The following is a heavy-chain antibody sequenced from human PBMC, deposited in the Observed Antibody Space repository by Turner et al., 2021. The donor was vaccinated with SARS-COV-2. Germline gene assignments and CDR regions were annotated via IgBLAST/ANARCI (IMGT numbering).Heavy chain of an antibody. CDR2: ISYDGSNQ. J-gene: IGHJ4*02. Sequence: HVQLVESGGGVVQPGWYLRLCCAASGFTFSDFAMHWVRQAPGKGLEWVALISYDGSNQYYADSVKGRFTISRDESKNTLYLQMNSLSAEDTAVYYCARAETDYCNYDFDYWGQGTLVTVSS. D-gene: IGHD4-4*01. CDR1: GFTFSDFA. CDR3: ARAETDYCNYDFDY. V-gene: IGHV3-30-3*01.